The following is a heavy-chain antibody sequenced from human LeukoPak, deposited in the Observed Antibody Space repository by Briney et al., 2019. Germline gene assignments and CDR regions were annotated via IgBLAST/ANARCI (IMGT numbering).Heavy chain of an antibody. J-gene: IGHJ3*02. CDR2: INHSGST. D-gene: IGHD5-12*01. CDR1: GGSFSGYY. V-gene: IGHV4-34*01. Sequence: SETLSLTCAVYGGSFSGYYWSWIRQPPGKGLEWIGEINHSGSTNYNPSLKSRVTISVDTSKNQFSLKLSSVTAADTAVYYCARGPRRGYVPHAFDIWGQGTMVTVSS. CDR3: ARGPRRGYVPHAFDI.